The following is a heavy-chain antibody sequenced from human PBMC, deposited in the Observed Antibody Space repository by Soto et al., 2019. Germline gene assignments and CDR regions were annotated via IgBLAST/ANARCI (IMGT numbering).Heavy chain of an antibody. D-gene: IGHD5-18*01. V-gene: IGHV3-23*01. Sequence: EVQLLASGGGLVQPGGSLRLSCAASGFSFSNYAMGWVRQAPGKGLEWVSSMRGSGGDTFYAGSVRGRFTISRDNSQNTVSLQMINLGAEDTALYYCVRGHSNSYFYFDYWGQGNLVTVSS. CDR3: VRGHSNSYFYFDY. J-gene: IGHJ4*02. CDR1: GFSFSNYA. CDR2: MRGSGGDT.